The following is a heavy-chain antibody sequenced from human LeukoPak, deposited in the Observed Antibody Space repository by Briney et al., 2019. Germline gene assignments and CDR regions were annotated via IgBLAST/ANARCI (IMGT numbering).Heavy chain of an antibody. Sequence: PSETLPLTCAVYGGSFSGYYWSWIRQPPGKGLEWIGEINHSGSTNYNPSLKSRVTISVDTSKNQFSLKLSSVTAADTAVYYCAKDIVATTDQDAFDIWGQGTMVTVSS. J-gene: IGHJ3*02. CDR3: AKDIVATTDQDAFDI. CDR2: INHSGST. D-gene: IGHD5-12*01. V-gene: IGHV4-34*01. CDR1: GGSFSGYY.